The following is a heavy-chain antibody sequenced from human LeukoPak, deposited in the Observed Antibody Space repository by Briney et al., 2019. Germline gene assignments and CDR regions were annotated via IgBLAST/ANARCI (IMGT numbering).Heavy chain of an antibody. V-gene: IGHV4-34*01. CDR2: INHSGST. Sequence: SETLSLTCAVYGGSFSGYYWSWIRQPPGKGLEWIGEINHSGSTNYNPSLKSRVTISVDTSKNQFSLKLSSVTAADTALYYCARKSSGWWSLWFDPWGQGTLVTVSS. CDR1: GGSFSGYY. CDR3: ARKSSGWWSLWFDP. J-gene: IGHJ5*02. D-gene: IGHD6-19*01.